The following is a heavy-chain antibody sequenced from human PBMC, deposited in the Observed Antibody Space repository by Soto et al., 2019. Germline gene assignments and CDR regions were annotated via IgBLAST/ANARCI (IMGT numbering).Heavy chain of an antibody. J-gene: IGHJ6*02. V-gene: IGHV4-34*01. CDR1: GGSFTGYY. Sequence: QVQLQQWGAGLLKPSETLSLTCAVYGGSFTGYYWSWLRQPPGKGPEWIGEINHSGSPKYNPSLENRVTISVDTSKTQFSLKLNSVSAADTAVYYCARTGGMDLWSQGATVTVSS. CDR2: INHSGSP. CDR3: ARTGGMDL.